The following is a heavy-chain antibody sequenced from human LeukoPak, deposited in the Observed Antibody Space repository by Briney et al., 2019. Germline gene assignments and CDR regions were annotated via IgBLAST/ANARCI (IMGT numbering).Heavy chain of an antibody. CDR1: GGSFSGYY. Sequence: PSETLSLTCAVYGGSFSGYYWSWIRQPPGKGLEWIGEINHSGSTNYNPSLKSRVTISVDTSKNQFSLKLSSVTAEDTAVYYCARNSNRYMDVWGKGTTVTVSS. V-gene: IGHV4-34*01. CDR2: INHSGST. D-gene: IGHD2/OR15-2a*01. J-gene: IGHJ6*03. CDR3: ARNSNRYMDV.